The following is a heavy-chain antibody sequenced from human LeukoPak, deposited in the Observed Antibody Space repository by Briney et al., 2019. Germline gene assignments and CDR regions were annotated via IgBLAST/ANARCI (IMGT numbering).Heavy chain of an antibody. Sequence: PGGSLRLSCVGSAFTFSSSTMSWVRQAPGKGLEWVSYISSSSSTIYYADSVKGRFTISRDNAKNSLYLQMNSLRAEDTAVYYCARETIRRPFVVPAAIDYWGQGTLVTVSS. V-gene: IGHV3-48*01. D-gene: IGHD2-2*02. CDR3: ARETIRRPFVVPAAIDY. J-gene: IGHJ4*02. CDR2: ISSSSSTI. CDR1: AFTFSSST.